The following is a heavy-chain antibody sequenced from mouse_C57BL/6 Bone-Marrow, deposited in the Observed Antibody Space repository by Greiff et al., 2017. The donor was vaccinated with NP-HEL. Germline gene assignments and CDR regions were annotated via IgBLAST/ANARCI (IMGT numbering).Heavy chain of an antibody. CDR1: GYTFTSYG. J-gene: IGHJ2*01. CDR2: IYPRSGNT. CDR3: ARGGYYGSSLDY. Sequence: VQLQQSGAELARPGASVKLSCKASGYTFTSYGISWVQPRTGQGLEWIGEIYPRSGNTYYNEKFKGKATLTADKSSSTAYMELRSLTSEDSAVYFGARGGYYGSSLDYWGQGTTLTVSS. V-gene: IGHV1-81*01. D-gene: IGHD1-1*01.